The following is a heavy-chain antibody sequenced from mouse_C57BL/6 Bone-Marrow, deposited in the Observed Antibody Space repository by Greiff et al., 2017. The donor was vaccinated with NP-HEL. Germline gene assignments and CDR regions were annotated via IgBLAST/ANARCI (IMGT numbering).Heavy chain of an antibody. D-gene: IGHD3-3*01. CDR1: GFTFSSYA. CDR2: ISSGGDYI. V-gene: IGHV5-9-1*02. CDR3: TRGWAFYAMDY. Sequence: EVKLVESGEGLVKPGGSLKLSCAASGFTFSSYAMSWVRQTPEKRLEWVAYISSGGDYIYYADTVKGRFTISRDNARNTLYLQMSSLKSEDTAMYYCTRGWAFYAMDYWGQGTSVTVSS. J-gene: IGHJ4*01.